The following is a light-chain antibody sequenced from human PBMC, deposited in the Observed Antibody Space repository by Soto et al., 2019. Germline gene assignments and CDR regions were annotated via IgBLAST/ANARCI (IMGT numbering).Light chain of an antibody. CDR3: QQSFSSPLT. V-gene: IGKV1-39*01. Sequence: DIQMTQSPSSLPASIGDRVTITCRASLGINNYLNWYKQKPGKAPELLLFSASSLHSGVPSRFSGSGSGTHFTLTITSLQPVDFAVYFCQQSFSSPLTFGGGTKVEI. CDR1: LGINNY. CDR2: SAS. J-gene: IGKJ4*01.